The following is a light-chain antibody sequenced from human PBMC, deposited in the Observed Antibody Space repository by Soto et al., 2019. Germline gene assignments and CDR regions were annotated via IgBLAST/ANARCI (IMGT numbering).Light chain of an antibody. CDR2: EVS. J-gene: IGLJ1*01. CDR3: CSYAGSPFYV. CDR1: SSDVGSYNL. V-gene: IGLV2-23*02. Sequence: QSALTQPASVSGSPGQSITISCTGTSSDVGSYNLVSWYQQHPGKAPKLLIYEVSKRPSGVSDRFSGSKSGNTASLTISGLQAEEEDEYSCCSYAGSPFYVFGTGTKLTVL.